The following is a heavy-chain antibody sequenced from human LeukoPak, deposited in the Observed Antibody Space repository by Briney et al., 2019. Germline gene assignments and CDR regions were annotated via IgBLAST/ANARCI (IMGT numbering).Heavy chain of an antibody. D-gene: IGHD4-17*01. CDR3: ARVARSTVTIDY. V-gene: IGHV1-2*06. J-gene: IGHJ4*02. Sequence: ASVKVPCKASGYTFTGYYMHWVRQAPGQGLEWVGRINSNSGGTNYAQKFQGRVTMTRDTSISTAYMELSRLRSDDTAVYYCARVARSTVTIDYWGQGTLVTVSS. CDR1: GYTFTGYY. CDR2: INSNSGGT.